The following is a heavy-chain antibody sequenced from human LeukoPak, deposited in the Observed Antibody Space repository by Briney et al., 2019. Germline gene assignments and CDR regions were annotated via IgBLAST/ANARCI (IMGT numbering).Heavy chain of an antibody. CDR1: GFTFSIYS. V-gene: IGHV3-48*02. CDR3: ARDSSNYYDSSGYYPYFDD. J-gene: IGHJ4*02. Sequence: GGSLRLSCAASGFTFSIYSMNWVRQAPGKGLEWVSYISSSSTTIYYADSVKGRFTISRDNAKNSLYLQMNSLRDEDTAVYYCARDSSNYYDSSGYYPYFDDWGQGTPVTVSS. CDR2: ISSSSTTI. D-gene: IGHD3-22*01.